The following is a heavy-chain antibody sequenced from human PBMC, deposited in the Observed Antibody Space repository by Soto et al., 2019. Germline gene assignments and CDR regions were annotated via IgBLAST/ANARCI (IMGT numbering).Heavy chain of an antibody. J-gene: IGHJ4*02. CDR3: ARDDTGANFGS. CDR1: GYRFINFY. CDR2: INPKNDDT. V-gene: IGHV1-2*02. Sequence: QVQLVQSGAEVKKPGASVKVSCKAFGYRFINFYLHWVRQAPGQGLEWMGWINPKNDDTNYAQKFRGRVTMTRDTSIGVVYMELSGLDSGDTAVYYCARDDTGANFGSWGQGTLVSVS. D-gene: IGHD2-8*02.